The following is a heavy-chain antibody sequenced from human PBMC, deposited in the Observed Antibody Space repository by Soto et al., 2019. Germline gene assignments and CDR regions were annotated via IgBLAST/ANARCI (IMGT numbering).Heavy chain of an antibody. V-gene: IGHV5-51*01. CDR1: GYSFTSYW. CDR2: IYPGDSET. D-gene: IGHD2-21*02. CDR3: ARRSYCDGDCTRRPYDYYGMDV. J-gene: IGHJ6*02. Sequence: EVQLVQSGAEVKKPGESLKISCKGSGYSFTSYWIVWVRQMPGKGLEWMGLIYPGDSETRYSPSLQGQVTMSADKSTSTAYRQWSSLKAADTAMYYCARRSYCDGDCTRRPYDYYGMDVWGQGTTVTVSS.